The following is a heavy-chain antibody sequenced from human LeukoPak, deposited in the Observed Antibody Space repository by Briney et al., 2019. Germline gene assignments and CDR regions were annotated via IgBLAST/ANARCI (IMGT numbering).Heavy chain of an antibody. CDR3: ARVPSSGSYYRKKANWFDP. Sequence: ASVKVSCKASGYTFTSYDINWVRQATGQGLEWMGWMNPNSGNTGYAQKFQGRVTMTRNTSISTAYMELSSLRSEDTAVYYCARVPSSGSYYRKKANWFDPWGQGTLVTVSS. CDR1: GYTFTSYD. CDR2: MNPNSGNT. V-gene: IGHV1-8*01. D-gene: IGHD1-26*01. J-gene: IGHJ5*02.